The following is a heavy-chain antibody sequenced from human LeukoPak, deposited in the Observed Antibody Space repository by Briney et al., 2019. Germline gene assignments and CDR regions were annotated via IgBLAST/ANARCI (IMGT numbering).Heavy chain of an antibody. Sequence: ASVKVSCKASGYTLTSYGISWVRQAPGQGLEWMGWISAYNGNTNYAQKLQGRVTMTTDTSTSTAYMELRSLRSDDTAVYYCARGPYVLLWFGEFPSFDYWGQGTQVAVSS. CDR3: ARGPYVLLWFGEFPSFDY. CDR2: ISAYNGNT. D-gene: IGHD3-10*01. CDR1: GYTLTSYG. J-gene: IGHJ4*02. V-gene: IGHV1-18*01.